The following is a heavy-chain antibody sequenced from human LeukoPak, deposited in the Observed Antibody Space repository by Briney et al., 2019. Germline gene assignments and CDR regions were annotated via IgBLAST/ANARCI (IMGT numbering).Heavy chain of an antibody. CDR3: ARSKYSDYL. CDR2: INPNSGGT. D-gene: IGHD5-12*01. CDR1: GYTFTGYY. Sequence: ASVTVSCKASGYTFTGYYIHWVRQAPGQGLEWMGWINPNSGGTKYAQKFQGRVSMTRDMPINTAYMEPNSLRFDDTAVYYCARSKYSDYLWGQGTLVTVSS. J-gene: IGHJ4*02. V-gene: IGHV1-2*02.